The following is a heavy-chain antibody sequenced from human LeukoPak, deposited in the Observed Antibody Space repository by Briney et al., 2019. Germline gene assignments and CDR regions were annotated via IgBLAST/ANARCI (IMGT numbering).Heavy chain of an antibody. V-gene: IGHV4-34*01. D-gene: IGHD3-10*01. Sequence: PETLSLTCAVYGGSFSGYYWSWIRQPPGKGLEWIGEINHSGSTNYSPSLKSRVTISVDTSKNQFSLKLSSVTAADTAVYYCARAPSMVRGVPTDYWGQGTLVTVSS. CDR3: ARAPSMVRGVPTDY. CDR1: GGSFSGYY. J-gene: IGHJ4*02. CDR2: INHSGST.